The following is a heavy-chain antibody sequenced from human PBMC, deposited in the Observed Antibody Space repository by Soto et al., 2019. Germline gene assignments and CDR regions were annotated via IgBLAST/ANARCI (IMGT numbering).Heavy chain of an antibody. D-gene: IGHD2-15*01. J-gene: IGHJ4*02. V-gene: IGHV1-69*12. Sequence: QVQLVQSGAEVKKPESSVKVSCKAPGGTFSTYAISWVRQAPGQGLEWMGGIIPMFGTANYAQRFQDRVTITADESTNTVYMELSSLRSEDTAVYSCAKEVHCGGGSCSWSEGFDYWGQGTLLTVSS. CDR2: IIPMFGTA. CDR1: GGTFSTYA. CDR3: AKEVHCGGGSCSWSEGFDY.